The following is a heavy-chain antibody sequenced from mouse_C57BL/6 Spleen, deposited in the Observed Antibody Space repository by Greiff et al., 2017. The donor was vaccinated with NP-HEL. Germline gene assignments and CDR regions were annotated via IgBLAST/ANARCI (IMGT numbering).Heavy chain of an antibody. J-gene: IGHJ3*01. Sequence: QVQLKQSGAELAKPGASVKLSCKASGYTFTSYLMHWVKQRPGQGLEWIGYINPSSGYTKYNQKFKDKATLTADKSSSTAYMQLSSLTYEDSAVYYCHGYYVRFAYWGQGTLVTVSA. D-gene: IGHD2-3*01. CDR3: HGYYVRFAY. CDR1: GYTFTSYL. CDR2: INPSSGYT. V-gene: IGHV1-7*01.